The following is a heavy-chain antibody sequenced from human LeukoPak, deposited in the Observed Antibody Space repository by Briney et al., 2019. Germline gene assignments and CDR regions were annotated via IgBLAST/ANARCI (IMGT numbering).Heavy chain of an antibody. CDR2: ISSSGNNV. D-gene: IGHD3-9*01. V-gene: IGHV3-48*03. J-gene: IGHJ6*04. CDR1: GFTFTNYE. Sequence: GGSLSLFCAPSGFTFTNYEMNGVRQAPGKGLEWVSYISSSGNNVYYADSVKGRFNISRDNAKNSLYLQMNSLRAEDTAVYYCARSIDILTGYGMDVWGKGTTVTVSS. CDR3: ARSIDILTGYGMDV.